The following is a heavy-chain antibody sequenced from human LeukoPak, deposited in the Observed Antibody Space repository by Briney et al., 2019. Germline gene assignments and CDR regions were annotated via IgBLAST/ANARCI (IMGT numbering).Heavy chain of an antibody. D-gene: IGHD4-17*01. J-gene: IGHJ5*02. Sequence: SETLSLTCTVSGGSVSSYYWSWIRQPAGRGLEWIGRIYTSGSTTYNTSLKSRVTISVDTFKNQFSLKLSSVTATDTAVYYCARDATTLTTRWFDPWGQGTLVTVSS. V-gene: IGHV4-4*07. CDR2: IYTSGST. CDR1: GGSVSSYY. CDR3: ARDATTLTTRWFDP.